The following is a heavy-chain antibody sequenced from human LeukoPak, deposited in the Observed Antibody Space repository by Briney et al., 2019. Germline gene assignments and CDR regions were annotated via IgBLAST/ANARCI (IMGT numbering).Heavy chain of an antibody. CDR3: ARIADGDTDY. J-gene: IGHJ4*02. CDR1: GFTFSSYS. CDR2: ISSSSSYI. D-gene: IGHD6-13*01. V-gene: IGHV3-21*01. Sequence: GGSLRLSCAASGFTFSSYSMDWVRQAPGKGLEWVSAISSSSSYIYYADSVKGRFTISRDNAKNSLYLQMNSLRAEDTAVYYCARIADGDTDYWGQGTLVTVSS.